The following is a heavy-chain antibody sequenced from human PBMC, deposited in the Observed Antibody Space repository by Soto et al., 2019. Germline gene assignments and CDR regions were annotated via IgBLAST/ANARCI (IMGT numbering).Heavy chain of an antibody. J-gene: IGHJ3*02. CDR3: ATSSSWYPRFAFDI. Sequence: PGGSLRLSXAASGFTFDDYTMHWVRQAPGKGLEWVSLISWDGGSTYYADSVKGRFTISRDNSKNSLYLQMNSLRTEDTALYYCATSSSWYPRFAFDIWGQGTMVTVSS. CDR2: ISWDGGST. CDR1: GFTFDDYT. D-gene: IGHD6-13*01. V-gene: IGHV3-43*01.